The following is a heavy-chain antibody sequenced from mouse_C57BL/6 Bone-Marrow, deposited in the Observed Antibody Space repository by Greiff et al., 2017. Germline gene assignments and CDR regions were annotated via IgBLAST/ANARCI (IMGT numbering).Heavy chain of an antibody. V-gene: IGHV1-76*01. J-gene: IGHJ4*01. CDR1: GYTFTDYY. D-gene: IGHD1-1*01. CDR2: IYPGSGNT. Sequence: QVQLQQSGAELVRPGASVKLSCKASGYTFTDYYINWVKQRPGQGLEWIARIYPGSGNTYYNEKFKGKATLTAEKSSSTAYMQLSSLTSEDSAVYFCARWGGTVVATYYAMDYWGQGTSVTVSS. CDR3: ARWGGTVVATYYAMDY.